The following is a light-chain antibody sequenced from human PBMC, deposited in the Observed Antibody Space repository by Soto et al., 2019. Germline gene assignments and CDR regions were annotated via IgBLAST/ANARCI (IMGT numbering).Light chain of an antibody. CDR2: WAS. V-gene: IGKV4-1*01. CDR3: QQYENLPT. CDR1: QSVLLTSNNKNY. Sequence: DIVMTQSPDSLALSLVERATIKCKSTQSVLLTSNNKNYLAWYQQKPGHPPKLLIYWASTREAGVPDLFSASASGTDFPPTITSLQPEYVATYYCQQYENLPTFGQGTRLEIK. J-gene: IGKJ5*01.